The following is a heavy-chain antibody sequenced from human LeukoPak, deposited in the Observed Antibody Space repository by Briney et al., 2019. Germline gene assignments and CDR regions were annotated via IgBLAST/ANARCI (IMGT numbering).Heavy chain of an antibody. Sequence: ASVKISCKVSGYTFTDYYMHWVQQAPGKGLEWMGLVDPEDGETTYAEKFQGRVTITADTSTDTAYMELSSPRSEDTAVYYCATQTSELELQAFDYWGQGTLVTVSS. D-gene: IGHD1-7*01. J-gene: IGHJ4*02. CDR2: VDPEDGET. V-gene: IGHV1-69-2*01. CDR1: GYTFTDYY. CDR3: ATQTSELELQAFDY.